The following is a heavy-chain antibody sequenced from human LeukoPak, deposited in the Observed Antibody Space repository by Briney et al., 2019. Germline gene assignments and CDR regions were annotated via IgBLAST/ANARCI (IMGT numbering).Heavy chain of an antibody. CDR3: AKDITVMGAPPYFDY. D-gene: IGHD1-14*01. CDR2: ISSNGGST. V-gene: IGHV3-64D*06. CDR1: GFTFNSYH. J-gene: IGHJ4*02. Sequence: GGSLRLFCSASGFTFNSYHMSWVRQAPGKGLEYVSVISSNGGSTYYADSVKGRFTISRDNSKNTVYLQMSSLRAEDTALYYCAKDITVMGAPPYFDYWGQGTLVTVSS.